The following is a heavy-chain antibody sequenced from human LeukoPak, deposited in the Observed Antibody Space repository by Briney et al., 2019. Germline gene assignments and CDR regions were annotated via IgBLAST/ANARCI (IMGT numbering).Heavy chain of an antibody. CDR3: ARDRDSESNWFDP. CDR2: ISTTGST. D-gene: IGHD1-14*01. CDR1: SGSISSYY. J-gene: IGHJ5*02. V-gene: IGHV4-4*07. Sequence: SETLSLTCTVSSGSISSYYWNWIRQPAGKGLEWIGRISTTGSTNYNPSLKSRVTMSIDTSKNQFSLKLSSVTAADTAVYYCARDRDSESNWFDPWGQGTLVTVSS.